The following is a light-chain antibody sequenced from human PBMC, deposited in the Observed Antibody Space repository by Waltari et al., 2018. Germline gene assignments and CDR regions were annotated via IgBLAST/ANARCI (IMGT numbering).Light chain of an antibody. Sequence: EIVLTQSPATLSLSPGERATLPCRASQSVSIYLAWYQQKPGQAPRLLIYDTSKRATGIPARFSGSGSGTDFTLTITSLEPDDFADYYCQQRSAWPLTFGQGTRLEIK. J-gene: IGKJ5*01. V-gene: IGKV3-11*01. CDR3: QQRSAWPLT. CDR2: DTS. CDR1: QSVSIY.